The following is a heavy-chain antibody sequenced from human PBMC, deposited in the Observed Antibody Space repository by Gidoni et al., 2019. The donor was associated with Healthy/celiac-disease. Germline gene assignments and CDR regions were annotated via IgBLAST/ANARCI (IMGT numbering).Heavy chain of an antibody. CDR1: GGSISSSSYY. Sequence: QLQLQESGPGLVKPSETLSLTCTVSGGSISSSSYYWGWIRQPPGKGLEWIGSIYYSGSTYYNPSLKSRVTISVDTSKNQFSLKLSSVTAADTAVYYCARLSTDDILTGYYRSQGGVDVWGQGTTVTVSS. D-gene: IGHD3-9*01. CDR3: ARLSTDDILTGYYRSQGGVDV. V-gene: IGHV4-39*01. CDR2: IYYSGST. J-gene: IGHJ6*02.